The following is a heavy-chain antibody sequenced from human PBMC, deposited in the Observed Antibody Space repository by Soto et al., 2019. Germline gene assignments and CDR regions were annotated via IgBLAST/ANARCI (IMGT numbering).Heavy chain of an antibody. D-gene: IGHD4-17*01. Sequence: TSETLSLTCTVSGGSISSYYWSWIRQPPGKGLEWIGYIYYSGSTNYNPSLKSRVTISVDTSKNQFSLKLSSVTAADTAVYYCARVTTYGDYYFDDWGQGTLVTVSS. CDR2: IYYSGST. CDR3: ARVTTYGDYYFDD. CDR1: GGSISSYY. V-gene: IGHV4-59*01. J-gene: IGHJ4*02.